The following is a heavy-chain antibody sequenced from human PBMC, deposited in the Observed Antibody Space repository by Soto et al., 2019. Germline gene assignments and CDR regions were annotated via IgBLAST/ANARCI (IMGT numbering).Heavy chain of an antibody. J-gene: IGHJ1*01. CDR2: IKQDGIEK. V-gene: IGHV3-7*03. CDR1: GFSFSPYW. CDR3: SKDKHDYAM. Sequence: PGGSLRLSCAASGFSFSPYWMSWVRQAPGKGLEWVAGIKQDGIEKYYLASVKGRFTISRDNARNTLYLQLSSLRAADTAVYYCSKDKHDYAMWGQGTRVTVSS. D-gene: IGHD2-8*01.